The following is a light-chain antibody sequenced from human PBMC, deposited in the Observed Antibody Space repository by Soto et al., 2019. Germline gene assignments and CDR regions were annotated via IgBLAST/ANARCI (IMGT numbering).Light chain of an antibody. CDR1: RSVSSN. CDR3: QQYNNWPPFT. J-gene: IGKJ3*01. Sequence: EIVMTQSPATLSVSPGERATLSCRASRSVSSNLAWYQQKPGQAPRLLMYGASTRATGIPARFSGSGSGTEFTLTISSLQSEDFAVYHCQQYNNWPPFTFGPGTKVDIK. V-gene: IGKV3-15*01. CDR2: GAS.